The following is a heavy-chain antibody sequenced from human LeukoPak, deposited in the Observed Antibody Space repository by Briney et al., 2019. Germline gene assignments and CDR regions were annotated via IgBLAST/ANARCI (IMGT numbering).Heavy chain of an antibody. J-gene: IGHJ5*02. CDR3: TKAFGPGSSQGVRWFDP. D-gene: IGHD3/OR15-3a*01. V-gene: IGHV3-23*01. Sequence: GGSLRLSCAASGFTFSTYEMNWVRQAPGKGLEWVSSISGSGGSTYHADAVKGRFTISRDSSKNTLYLQMNSLRAEDTAIYYCTKAFGPGSSQGVRWFDPWGQGTLVTVSS. CDR1: GFTFSTYE. CDR2: ISGSGGST.